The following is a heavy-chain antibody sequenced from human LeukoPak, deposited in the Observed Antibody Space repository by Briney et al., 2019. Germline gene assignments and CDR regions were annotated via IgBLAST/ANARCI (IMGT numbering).Heavy chain of an antibody. D-gene: IGHD6-19*01. CDR2: INFDGTMT. CDR1: GISLPNYW. J-gene: IGHJ4*02. V-gene: IGHV3-74*01. Sequence: GGSLRLSCAASGISLPNYWIHWVRQAPGKGLVWASRINFDGTMTNYVDSVKGRFTVSRDNAKNTVYLQMNSLRAEDTAVYYCAESPHSSGWEKFDYWGQGTLVTVSS. CDR3: AESPHSSGWEKFDY.